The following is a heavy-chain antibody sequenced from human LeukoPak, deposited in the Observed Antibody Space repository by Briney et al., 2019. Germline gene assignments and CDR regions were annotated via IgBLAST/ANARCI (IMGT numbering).Heavy chain of an antibody. CDR3: ARTPHLSSGIDAFDI. CDR2: MNPNSGNT. Sequence: ASVKVSCKASGYTFTSYDINWVRQAPGQGLEWMGWMNPNSGNTGYAQKFQGRVTMTRNTSISTAYMELSSLRSEDTAVYYCARTPHLSSGIDAFDIWGQGTMVTVSS. CDR1: GYTFTSYD. V-gene: IGHV1-8*01. D-gene: IGHD1-14*01. J-gene: IGHJ3*02.